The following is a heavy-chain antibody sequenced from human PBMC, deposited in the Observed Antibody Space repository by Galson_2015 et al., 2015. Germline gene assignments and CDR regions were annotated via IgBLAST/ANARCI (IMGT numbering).Heavy chain of an antibody. J-gene: IGHJ4*02. CDR2: INPNTGDT. CDR3: ARDAEFSFCGGDCYPWAF. Sequence: SVKVSCKASGYTFTAYSMHWVRQAPGQGLEWMGRINPNTGDTNYAQIFQGKVTMTRDTSISTAYMELSSLRSDDTAVYYCARDAEFSFCGGDCYPWAFWGQGTLVTVSS. D-gene: IGHD2-21*01. CDR1: GYTFTAYS. V-gene: IGHV1-2*06.